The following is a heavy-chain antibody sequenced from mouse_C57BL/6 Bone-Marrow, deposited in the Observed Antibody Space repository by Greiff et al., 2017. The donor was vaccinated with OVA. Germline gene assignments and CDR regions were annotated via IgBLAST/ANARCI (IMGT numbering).Heavy chain of an antibody. Sequence: VVEPGASVKIPCKASGYTFTDYNMDWVKQSHGKSLEWIGDINPNNGGTIYNQKFKGKATLTVDKSSSTAYMELRSLTSEDTAVYYCARKGIYYDYDGRGYAMDYWGQGTSVTVSS. CDR2: INPNNGGT. V-gene: IGHV1-18*01. CDR1: GYTFTDYN. D-gene: IGHD2-4*01. J-gene: IGHJ4*01. CDR3: ARKGIYYDYDGRGYAMDY.